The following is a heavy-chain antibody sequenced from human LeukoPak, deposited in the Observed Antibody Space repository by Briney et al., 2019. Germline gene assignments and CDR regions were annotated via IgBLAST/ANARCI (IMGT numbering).Heavy chain of an antibody. D-gene: IGHD3-10*01. Sequence: GGSLRLSCAASGFSLSAYGVHWVRQAPGKGLEWVAVIWYDGTSKDYADSVKGRFTFSRDNSKNTLYLQMNSLRAEDTAVYYCARGVPRRGTLSPESRLDGSGVHFDYWGQGTLVTVSS. CDR1: GFSLSAYG. J-gene: IGHJ4*02. CDR3: ARGVPRRGTLSPESRLDGSGVHFDY. CDR2: IWYDGTSK. V-gene: IGHV3-33*01.